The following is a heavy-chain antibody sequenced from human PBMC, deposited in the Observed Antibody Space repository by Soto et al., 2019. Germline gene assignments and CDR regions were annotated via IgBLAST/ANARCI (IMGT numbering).Heavy chain of an antibody. CDR2: IYHSGST. CDR3: ARGHYYGSGSYYTQFDY. V-gene: IGHV4-30-2*01. Sequence: TLSLTCAVSGGPISSGSYSWSWIRQPPGKGLEWIGYIYHSGSTYYNPSLKSRVTISVDRSKNQFSLKLSSVTAADTAVYYCARGHYYGSGSYYTQFDYWGQGTLVTVPQ. CDR1: GGPISSGSYS. D-gene: IGHD3-10*01. J-gene: IGHJ4*02.